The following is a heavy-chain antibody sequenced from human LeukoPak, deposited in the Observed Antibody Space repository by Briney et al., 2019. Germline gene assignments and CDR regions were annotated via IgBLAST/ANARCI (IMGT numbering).Heavy chain of an antibody. CDR3: LPLLSRPYVEDGFDI. V-gene: IGHV3-48*02. Sequence: GGSLRLSCAASGFTFSSYGMSWVRQAPGKGLEWVSYISSSSSIMDYADSVKGRFTISRDNAKNSLYLQVNSLRDEDTAVYYCLPLLSRPYVEDGFDIWGQGTMVTVSS. CDR2: ISSSSSIM. CDR1: GFTFSSYG. J-gene: IGHJ3*02. D-gene: IGHD2/OR15-2a*01.